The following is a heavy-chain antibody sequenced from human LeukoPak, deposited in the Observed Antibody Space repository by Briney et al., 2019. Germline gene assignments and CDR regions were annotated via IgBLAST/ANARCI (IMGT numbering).Heavy chain of an antibody. V-gene: IGHV1-2*04. CDR1: GCTFTGYY. J-gene: IGHJ4*02. CDR2: INPNSGGT. D-gene: IGHD2-15*01. Sequence: VASVKVSCKASGCTFTGYYMHWVRQAPGQGLEWMGWINPNSGGTNYAQKFQGWVTMTRDTSISTAYMELSRLRSDDTAVYYCAREARYCSGGSCLDYWGQGTLVTVSS. CDR3: AREARYCSGGSCLDY.